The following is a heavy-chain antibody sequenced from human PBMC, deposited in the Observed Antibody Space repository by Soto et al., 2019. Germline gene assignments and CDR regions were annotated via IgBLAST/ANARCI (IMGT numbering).Heavy chain of an antibody. CDR3: ARTCRSGGSCYLED. J-gene: IGHJ4*02. V-gene: IGHV1-18*01. CDR1: VYSFSGFG. D-gene: IGHD2-15*01. CDR2: VSVPSGDT. Sequence: SVKVSCRASVYSFSGFGISWVRQAPGQGLEWVGWVSVPSGDTSSAQNFQGRVTVTTDTSTSTAYMEVGSLRSDDTAVYYCARTCRSGGSCYLEDWGEGTLVTVSS.